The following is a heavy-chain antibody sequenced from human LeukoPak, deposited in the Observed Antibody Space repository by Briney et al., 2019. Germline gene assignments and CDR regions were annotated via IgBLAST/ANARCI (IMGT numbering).Heavy chain of an antibody. V-gene: IGHV4-38-2*02. D-gene: IGHD1-14*01. CDR2: ISHSGST. CDR1: GFSISSGYY. CDR3: ARQKGEPKGVFDF. Sequence: SETLSLTCTVSGFSISSGYYWGWIRQPPGKGLEWIGSISHSGSTYYNPSLKSRVTISLDTSKNQFSLKLSSVTAADTAVYYCARQKGEPKGVFDFWGQGTLVTVSS. J-gene: IGHJ4*02.